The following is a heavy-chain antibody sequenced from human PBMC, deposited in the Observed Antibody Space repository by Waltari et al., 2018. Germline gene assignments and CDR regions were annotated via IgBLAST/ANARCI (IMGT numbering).Heavy chain of an antibody. CDR1: GGSFSGYY. D-gene: IGHD2-15*01. CDR3: ARGAVVALYYFDY. Sequence: QVQLQQWGAGLLKPSETLSLTCAVYGGSFSGYYWSWIRQPPGKGLEWIGEINHSGSTNYNPSLKSRVTISVDTSKNQFSLKLSSVTAAHTAVYYCARGAVVALYYFDYWGQGTLVTVSS. CDR2: INHSGST. J-gene: IGHJ4*02. V-gene: IGHV4-34*01.